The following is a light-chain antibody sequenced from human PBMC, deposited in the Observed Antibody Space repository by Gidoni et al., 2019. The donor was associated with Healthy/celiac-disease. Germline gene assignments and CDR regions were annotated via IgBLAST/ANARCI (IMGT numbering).Light chain of an antibody. V-gene: IGLV2-14*03. CDR2: DVN. CDR3: SSYTARDTGV. J-gene: IGLJ1*01. Sequence: QSALTQPASVSGSPGQSITISCTGTSSDVGGYNYVSWYQQHPGKAPKLMIYDVNNRPSGVSKRFSGSKSGNTAALTISGLQAEDEADYYCSSYTARDTGVFGTGTKVTVL. CDR1: SSDVGGYNY.